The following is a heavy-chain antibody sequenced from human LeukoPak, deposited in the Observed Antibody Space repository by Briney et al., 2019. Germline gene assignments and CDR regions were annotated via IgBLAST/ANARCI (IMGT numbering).Heavy chain of an antibody. J-gene: IGHJ5*02. CDR2: IKQDGSEK. D-gene: IGHD3-22*01. Sequence: GGSLRLSCAASGFTFSSYWMSWVRQAPGRGLEWVANIKQDGSEKYYVDSVKGRFTISRDNAKSSLYLQMNSLRGEDTAVYYCARGYYYDRSGYYVDLWGQGTLVTVSS. CDR1: GFTFSSYW. CDR3: ARGYYYDRSGYYVDL. V-gene: IGHV3-7*01.